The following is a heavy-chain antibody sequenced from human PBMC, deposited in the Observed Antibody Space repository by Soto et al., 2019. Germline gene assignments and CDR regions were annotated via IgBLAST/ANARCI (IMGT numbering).Heavy chain of an antibody. Sequence: QAQLVQSGAEVKKPGSSVKVSCTAYGGTFNSYTINWVRLAPGQGLEWMGAIIPVYGRSTYAQMFQGRVTFTADKSTNTIYMELGSLRFDDTAVYSCTRSGGYSYNLAFDHWGQGTMVTAS. V-gene: IGHV1-69*06. J-gene: IGHJ5*02. CDR2: IIPVYGRS. D-gene: IGHD5-18*01. CDR3: TRSGGYSYNLAFDH. CDR1: GGTFNSYT.